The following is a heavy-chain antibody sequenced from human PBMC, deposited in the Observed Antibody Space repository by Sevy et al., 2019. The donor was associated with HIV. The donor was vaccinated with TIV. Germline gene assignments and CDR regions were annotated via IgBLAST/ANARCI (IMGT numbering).Heavy chain of an antibody. V-gene: IGHV4-59*08. CDR3: AGENAWGKGYS. CDR1: GGSITSLY. D-gene: IGHD1-26*01. CDR2: IYYNGHI. Sequence: SETLSLTCTVSGGSITSLYWNWIRQPPGKGLEWIANIYYNGHINYNPSLKSRITLSLDTSKNQFSLRLSSVTAADTAMYYCAGENAWGKGYSWGQGTLVTVSS. J-gene: IGHJ4*02.